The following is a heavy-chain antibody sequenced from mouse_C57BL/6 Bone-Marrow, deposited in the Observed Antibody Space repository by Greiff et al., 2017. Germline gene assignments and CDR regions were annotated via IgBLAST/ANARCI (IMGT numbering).Heavy chain of an antibody. CDR2: IYPRSGNT. J-gene: IGHJ2*01. D-gene: IGHD1-1*01. CDR1: GYTFTSYG. CDR3: ARWGTTVVECVDY. V-gene: IGHV1-81*01. Sequence: VKLMESGAELARPGASVKLSCKASGYTFTSYGISWVKQRIGQGLEWIGEIYPRSGNTYFNEKFKVKVTLTADKSSRTGYMELRSLTTEDSAVYFCARWGTTVVECVDYWGQGTTLAVAS.